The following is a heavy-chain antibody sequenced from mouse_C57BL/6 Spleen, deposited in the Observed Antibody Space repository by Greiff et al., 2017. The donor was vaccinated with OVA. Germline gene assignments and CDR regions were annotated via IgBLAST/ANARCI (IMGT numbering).Heavy chain of an antibody. Sequence: EVQLQQSVAELVRPGASVKLSCTASGFTITNTYMPWVKQRPEQGLEWIGSIDPANGNTKYAPKFQGKATITADTSANTAYLQLSSLTSEDTAIYYCTSTVVATDYWGKGTTLTVSS. J-gene: IGHJ2*01. CDR3: TSTVVATDY. D-gene: IGHD1-1*01. CDR1: GFTITNTY. V-gene: IGHV14-3*01. CDR2: IDPANGNT.